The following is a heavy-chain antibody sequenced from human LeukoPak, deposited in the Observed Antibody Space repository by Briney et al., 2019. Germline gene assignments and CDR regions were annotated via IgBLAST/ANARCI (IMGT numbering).Heavy chain of an antibody. CDR3: AREYPLFHYFDY. J-gene: IGHJ4*02. CDR1: GYTFTGYY. V-gene: IGHV1-2*02. Sequence: GASVKVSCKASGYTFTGYYMHWVRQAPGQGLEWMGWINPNSGGTNYVQKFQGRVTMTRDTSISTAYMELSRLRSDDTAVYYCAREYPLFHYFDYWGQGTLVTVSS. D-gene: IGHD2-2*01. CDR2: INPNSGGT.